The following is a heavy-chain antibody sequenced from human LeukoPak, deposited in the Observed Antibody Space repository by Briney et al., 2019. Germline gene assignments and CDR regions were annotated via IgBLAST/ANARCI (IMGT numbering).Heavy chain of an antibody. V-gene: IGHV3-49*04. CDR1: GFTFGDYA. D-gene: IGHD3-10*01. Sequence: GGSLRLSCTVSGFTFGDYAVSWARQAPGKGLEWVGFIRSKAYGGTTEYAASVKGRFTISRDDSKSIAYLQMNSLKTEDTAVYYCTRDPLHYYGSGSYYHFDYWGQGTLVTVSS. CDR2: IRSKAYGGTT. CDR3: TRDPLHYYGSGSYYHFDY. J-gene: IGHJ4*02.